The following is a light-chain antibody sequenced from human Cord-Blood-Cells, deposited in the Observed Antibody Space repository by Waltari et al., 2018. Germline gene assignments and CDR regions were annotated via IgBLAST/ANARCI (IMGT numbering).Light chain of an antibody. Sequence: LVLTQSPSASASLGASVKLTCTLSSGHSSYAIAWHQQQPEKGPRYLMKLNSDGSHSKGDGIPVRFSGSSSGAERYLTIPSRQSEDEADYYCQTWGTGIHYVFGTGTKVTVL. CDR3: QTWGTGIHYV. V-gene: IGLV4-69*01. CDR1: SGHSSYA. J-gene: IGLJ1*01. CDR2: LNSDGSH.